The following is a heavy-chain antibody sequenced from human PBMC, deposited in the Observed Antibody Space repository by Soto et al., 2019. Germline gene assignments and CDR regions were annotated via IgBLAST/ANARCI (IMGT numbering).Heavy chain of an antibody. CDR2: FYGGGSTST. V-gene: IGHV3-23*01. D-gene: IGHD3-3*01. CDR3: TKDRHPDGIWSFDC. J-gene: IGHJ4*02. CDR1: VFTFSTYT. Sequence: QLLESGGNLVQPCGSLRLSCAAAVFTFSTYTMSWVRQAPGKGPEWVAGFYGGGSTSTFYADSVKGRFTISRDNSKNMLFLQMNSLRAEDTAVYYCTKDRHPDGIWSFDCWGQGTLVTVSS.